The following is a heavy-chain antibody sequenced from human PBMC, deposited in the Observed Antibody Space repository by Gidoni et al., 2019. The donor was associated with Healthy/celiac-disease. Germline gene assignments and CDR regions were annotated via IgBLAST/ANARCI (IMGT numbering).Heavy chain of an antibody. V-gene: IGHV3-23*04. Sequence: EVQLVESGGGLVQPGGSLRLSCAASGFTFSSHAMSWVRQAPGKGLEWVSAISGSGGSTYYADSVKGRFTISRDNSKNTLYLQMNSLRAEDTAVYYCAKDLGGIAVAGTIESYYYYYGMDVWGQGTTVTVSS. CDR3: AKDLGGIAVAGTIESYYYYYGMDV. D-gene: IGHD6-19*01. CDR2: ISGSGGST. CDR1: GFTFSSHA. J-gene: IGHJ6*02.